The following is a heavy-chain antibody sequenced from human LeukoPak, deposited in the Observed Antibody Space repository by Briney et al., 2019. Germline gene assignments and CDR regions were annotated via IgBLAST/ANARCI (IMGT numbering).Heavy chain of an antibody. D-gene: IGHD2-2*02. CDR1: GFTFSSYW. J-gene: IGHJ6*03. CDR3: ARDKFDIVVVPAAIGYYYYYYMDV. V-gene: IGHV3-7*01. CDR2: IKQDGSEK. Sequence: GGSLRLSCAASGFTFSSYWMSWVRQAPGKGLEWVANIKQDGSEKYYVDSVKGRFTISRDNAKNSLYLQMNSLRAEDTAMYYCARDKFDIVVVPAAIGYYYYYYMDVWGKGTTVTVSS.